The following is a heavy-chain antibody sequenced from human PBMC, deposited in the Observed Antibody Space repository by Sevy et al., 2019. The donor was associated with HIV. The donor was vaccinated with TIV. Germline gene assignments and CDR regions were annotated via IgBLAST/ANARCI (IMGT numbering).Heavy chain of an antibody. J-gene: IGHJ4*02. CDR2: INWNSGSL. Sequence: GGSQRLSCAGSGFTFEDYALHWVRQAPGQGLEWVAGINWNSGSLDYADSVKGRFTISRDDAKNSLYLQMDTLRTEDTALYYCAKTPMTEAAPYFDFWGQGTLVTVSS. CDR3: AKTPMTEAAPYFDF. V-gene: IGHV3-9*01. D-gene: IGHD6-19*01. CDR1: GFTFEDYA.